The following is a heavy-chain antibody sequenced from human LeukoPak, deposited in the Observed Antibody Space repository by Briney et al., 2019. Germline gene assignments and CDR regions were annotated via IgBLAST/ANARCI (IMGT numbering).Heavy chain of an antibody. D-gene: IGHD3-10*01. Sequence: ASVKVSCKASGYTFTGYYMHWVRQAPGQGLEWMGWINPNSGGTNYAQKFQGRVTMTRDTSISTAYMELSRLRSDDTAVYYCARADQRTRLWFGESIDYWGQGTLVTVSS. CDR3: ARADQRTRLWFGESIDY. CDR2: INPNSGGT. V-gene: IGHV1-2*02. J-gene: IGHJ4*02. CDR1: GYTFTGYY.